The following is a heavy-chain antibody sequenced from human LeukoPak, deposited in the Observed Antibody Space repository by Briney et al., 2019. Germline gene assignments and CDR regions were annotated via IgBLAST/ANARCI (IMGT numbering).Heavy chain of an antibody. CDR3: ARDKKTGYSSGWYDFGDYYYYYGMDV. Sequence: ASVKVSCKASGYTFTSYYMHWVRQAPGQGLEWMGIINPSGGSTSYAQEFQGRVTMTRDTSTSTVYMELSSLRSEDTAVYYCARDKKTGYSSGWYDFGDYYYYYGMDVWGQGTTVTVSS. CDR1: GYTFTSYY. V-gene: IGHV1-46*01. J-gene: IGHJ6*02. CDR2: INPSGGST. D-gene: IGHD6-19*01.